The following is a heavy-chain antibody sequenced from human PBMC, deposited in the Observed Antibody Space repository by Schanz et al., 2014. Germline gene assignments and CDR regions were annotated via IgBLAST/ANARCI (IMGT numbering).Heavy chain of an antibody. V-gene: IGHV3-74*01. Sequence: EVQLVESGGGLVQPGGSLRLSCAASGFTFNDYWMHWVRQAPGKGLVWVSRINSDGRSTNYADSVKGRFTISRDNAKNLMYLHLNSLRAEDTAVYYCAREVGGSFGQHYWGQGALVTVSS. CDR2: INSDGRST. J-gene: IGHJ4*02. CDR1: GFTFNDYW. D-gene: IGHD1-26*01. CDR3: AREVGGSFGQHY.